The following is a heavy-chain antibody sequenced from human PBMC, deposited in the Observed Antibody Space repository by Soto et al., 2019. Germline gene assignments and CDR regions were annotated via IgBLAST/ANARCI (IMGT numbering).Heavy chain of an antibody. Sequence: QVQLQESGPGLVKPSQTLSLTCTVSGDSISTSGHYWSWIRQYPGKGLEWIAYIYASGGASWSPSLKSRTTLSVDTSTNQVSLVLRAVPAADTAVYYCARGAAAHFAYWGQGTLVIVSS. CDR1: GDSISTSGHY. J-gene: IGHJ4*01. CDR3: ARGAAAHFAY. V-gene: IGHV4-31*03. D-gene: IGHD2-2*01. CDR2: IYASGGA.